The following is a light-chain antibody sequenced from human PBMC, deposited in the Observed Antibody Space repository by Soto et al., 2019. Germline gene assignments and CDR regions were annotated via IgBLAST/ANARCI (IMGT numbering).Light chain of an antibody. J-gene: IGKJ1*01. V-gene: IGKV1-39*01. CDR3: QQSYTTRSWT. CDR1: QRVSSY. Sequence: DIQLIQSPSSLSASVGDRVTITCHTSQRVSSYLNWYQQKPGKAPKLLINAVSTLHSGVPSRFSGSGSETDFTLAISSLQPEDSGTYYCQQSYTTRSWTFGQGTKVEI. CDR2: AVS.